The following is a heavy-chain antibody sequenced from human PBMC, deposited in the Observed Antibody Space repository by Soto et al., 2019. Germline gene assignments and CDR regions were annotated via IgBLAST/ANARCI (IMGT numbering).Heavy chain of an antibody. V-gene: IGHV1-18*01. D-gene: IGHD3-22*01. Sequence: QVQLVQSGAEVKKPGASVKVFCKASGYTFTNHGISWVRQAPGHGLEWMGWVSAYTGETKYAQSLQGRVTMTTDTSTNTAYMELRSLSSDYTAVFYCARDSPSSGLLGTNYWGQGTLVTVSS. CDR1: GYTFTNHG. CDR3: ARDSPSSGLLGTNY. CDR2: VSAYTGET. J-gene: IGHJ4*02.